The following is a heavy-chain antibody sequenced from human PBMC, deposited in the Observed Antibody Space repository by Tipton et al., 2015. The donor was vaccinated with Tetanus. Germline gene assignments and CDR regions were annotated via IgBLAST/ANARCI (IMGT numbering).Heavy chain of an antibody. V-gene: IGHV3-48*01. Sequence: SLRLSCAASGFTFSSYSMNWVRQAPGKGLEWVSYISSSSNTIYYADSVKGRFAISRDNAKNSLYLQMNSLRAEDTAVYYCARGGYSGSMSVYWGQGTLVTVSS. CDR1: GFTFSSYS. D-gene: IGHD1-26*01. J-gene: IGHJ4*02. CDR2: ISSSSNTI. CDR3: ARGGYSGSMSVY.